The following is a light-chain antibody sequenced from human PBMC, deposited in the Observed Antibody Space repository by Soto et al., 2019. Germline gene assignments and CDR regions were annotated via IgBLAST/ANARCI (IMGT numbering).Light chain of an antibody. V-gene: IGKV1-5*03. J-gene: IGKJ2*01. CDR2: KAS. CDR1: QTISSW. CDR3: QQYNSPYT. Sequence: DIQMTQSPSTLSASVGDRVTITCRASQTISSWLAWYQQKPGKAPKLLIYKASSFESGVPSTFGGSGSGTEFTLTISSLQPDDFATYYCQQYNSPYTFGQGTNLEIK.